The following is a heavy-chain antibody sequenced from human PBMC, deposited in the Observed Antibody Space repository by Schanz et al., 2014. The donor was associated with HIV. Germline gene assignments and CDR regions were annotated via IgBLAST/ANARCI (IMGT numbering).Heavy chain of an antibody. D-gene: IGHD2-15*01. CDR1: GFTFTSFG. CDR2: ISFDGGEK. V-gene: IGHV3-30*03. CDR3: VRGAIWEWDQPDFDS. J-gene: IGHJ4*02. Sequence: QVQLVESGGGVVQPGRSLRLSCAASGFTFTSFGMHWVRQAPGKGLEWVAVISFDGGEKHYADSAKGRFTISRDNSKNTLYLQMNSLRAEDTAVYYCVRGAIWEWDQPDFDSWGQGTLVSVSS.